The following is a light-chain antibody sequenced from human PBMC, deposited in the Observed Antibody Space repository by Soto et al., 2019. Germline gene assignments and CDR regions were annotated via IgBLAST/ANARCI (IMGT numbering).Light chain of an antibody. J-gene: IGKJ3*01. V-gene: IGKV3-20*01. CDR1: QSISTSS. CDR3: QYYGNSLLR. Sequence: EIVLKQSPGTLCLYQVESATLNCRASQSISTSSLAWYRQKPGQAPRLLIYGAFNRSTGIPDRFSGGGSGTDFTLTITRLEPEDFAVYYCQYYGNSLLRFGHGSNVDI. CDR2: GAF.